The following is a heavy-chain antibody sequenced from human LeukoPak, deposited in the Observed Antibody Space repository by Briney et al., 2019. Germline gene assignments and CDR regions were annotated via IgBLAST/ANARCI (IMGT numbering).Heavy chain of an antibody. D-gene: IGHD3-9*01. CDR1: GCTFSDYY. CDR2: ISSSGSTI. Sequence: PGGSLRLSCAASGCTFSDYYMSWIRQAPGKGLEWVSYISSSGSTIYYADSVKGRFTISRDNAKNSLYLQMNSLRAEDTAVYYCARDPEVDYDILTGYYNDAFDIWGQGTMVTVSS. V-gene: IGHV3-11*04. J-gene: IGHJ3*02. CDR3: ARDPEVDYDILTGYYNDAFDI.